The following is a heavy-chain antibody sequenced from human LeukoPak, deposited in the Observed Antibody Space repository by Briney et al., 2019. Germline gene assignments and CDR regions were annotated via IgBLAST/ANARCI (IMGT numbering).Heavy chain of an antibody. D-gene: IGHD1-26*01. Sequence: EASVKVSCKASGYTFSTYYMHWVRQVPGQGLEWVGVINPSGGTTTYAQKFQGRVTMTRDTSTSTVYMELSSLRIEDTAVYYCSRDLGGSYNDYWGQGTMVTVSS. CDR2: INPSGGTT. J-gene: IGHJ4*02. CDR1: GYTFSTYY. CDR3: SRDLGGSYNDY. V-gene: IGHV1-46*01.